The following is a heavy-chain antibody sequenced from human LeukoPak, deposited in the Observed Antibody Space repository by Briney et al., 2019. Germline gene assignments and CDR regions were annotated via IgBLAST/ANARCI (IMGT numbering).Heavy chain of an antibody. CDR2: IYYSGST. Sequence: SETLSLTCTVSGGSTSSYYWSWIRQRPGKGLEWIGYIYYSGSTNYNPSLKSRVTISVDTSKNQFSLKLSSVTAADTAVYYCARGWSGDRYWGQGTLVTVSS. J-gene: IGHJ4*02. D-gene: IGHD3-3*01. CDR3: ARGWSGDRY. CDR1: GGSTSSYY. V-gene: IGHV4-59*01.